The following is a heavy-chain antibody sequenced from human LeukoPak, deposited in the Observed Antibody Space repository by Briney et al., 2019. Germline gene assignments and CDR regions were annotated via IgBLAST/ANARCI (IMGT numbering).Heavy chain of an antibody. CDR3: AKDGLGGTDFDY. D-gene: IGHD3-10*01. Sequence: GGSLRLSCAASGFSFNNYWMGWVRQAPGKGLEWVANIKQDGSEKYYVDSVTGRFTISRDNAKYSLYLQMNSLRAEDTAVYYCAKDGLGGTDFDYWGQGTLVTVSS. CDR2: IKQDGSEK. CDR1: GFSFNNYW. V-gene: IGHV3-7*01. J-gene: IGHJ4*02.